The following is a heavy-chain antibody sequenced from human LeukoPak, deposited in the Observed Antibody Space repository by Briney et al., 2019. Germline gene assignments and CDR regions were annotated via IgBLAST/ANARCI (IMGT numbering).Heavy chain of an antibody. D-gene: IGHD3-9*01. Sequence: SETLSLTCTGSGVSISSYYWSWIRQPAGKGLEWIGRIYTSGSTNYNPSLKSRVTMSVDTSKNQFSLKLSSVTAADTAVYYCAREIIYGINGDYYMDDWGKGPTVTASS. V-gene: IGHV4-4*07. J-gene: IGHJ6*03. CDR2: IYTSGST. CDR3: AREIIYGINGDYYMDD. CDR1: GVSISSYY.